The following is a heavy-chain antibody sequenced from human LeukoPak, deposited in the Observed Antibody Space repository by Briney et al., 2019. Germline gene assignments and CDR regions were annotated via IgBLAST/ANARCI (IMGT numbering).Heavy chain of an antibody. CDR3: CAEYEYGDHDY. J-gene: IGHJ4*02. CDR1: GASFSSHH. CDR2: IYHSGTT. D-gene: IGHD4/OR15-4a*01. V-gene: IGHV4-59*11. Sequence: KSSETLTLTCAVSGASFSSHHWSWIRQSPGKGLEWIGHIYHSGTTKYNTPLKRRVTISVEKPKSQFSLTMKYVNTAEQAADYCCAEYEYGDHDYWGQGALVSVSS.